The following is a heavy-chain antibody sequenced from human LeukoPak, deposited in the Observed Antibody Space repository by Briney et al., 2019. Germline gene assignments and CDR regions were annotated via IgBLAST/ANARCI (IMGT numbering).Heavy chain of an antibody. CDR2: IGGSVGST. V-gene: IGHV3-23*01. J-gene: IGHJ4*02. CDR3: AKGHSGRWSQTFY. CDR1: GFTFSSYA. Sequence: GGSLRLSCAASGFTFSSYAMSWVRHTPGKGLEWLSTIGGSVGSTYYAESVKGRFTISRDQSKNTLYLQMNSLSAEDTAIYYCAKGHSGRWSQTFYWGQGTLVTVSS. D-gene: IGHD1-26*01.